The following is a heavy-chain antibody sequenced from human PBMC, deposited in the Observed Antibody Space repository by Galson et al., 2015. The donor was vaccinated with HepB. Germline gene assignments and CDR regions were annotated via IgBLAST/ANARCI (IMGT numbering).Heavy chain of an antibody. D-gene: IGHD5-18*01. V-gene: IGHV3-11*06. Sequence: SLRLSCAASGFTFSDYYMSWIRQAPGKGLEWVSYISSSSSYTNYADSVKGRFTISRDNSKNTLYLQMNSLRAEDTAVYYCAKDPGRGYSYGYGWGGYFDYWGQGTLVTVSS. CDR3: AKDPGRGYSYGYGWGGYFDY. CDR1: GFTFSDYY. J-gene: IGHJ4*02. CDR2: ISSSSSYT.